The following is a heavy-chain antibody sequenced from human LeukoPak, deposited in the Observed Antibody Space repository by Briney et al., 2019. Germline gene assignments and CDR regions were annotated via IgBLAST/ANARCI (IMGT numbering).Heavy chain of an antibody. D-gene: IGHD3-22*01. CDR2: IWYDGSNK. CDR3: ARDKPPPCYYDSSGIFGY. V-gene: IGHV3-33*01. J-gene: IGHJ4*02. Sequence: GGSLRLSCAASGFTFSSYGMHWVRQAPGKGLEWVAVIWYDGSNKYYADSVKGRFTISRDNSKNTLYLQMNSLRAEDTAVYYCARDKPPPCYYDSSGIFGYWGQGTLVTVSS. CDR1: GFTFSSYG.